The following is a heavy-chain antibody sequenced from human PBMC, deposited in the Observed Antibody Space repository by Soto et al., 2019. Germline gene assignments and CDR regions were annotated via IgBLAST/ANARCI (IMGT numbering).Heavy chain of an antibody. Sequence: PGGSLRLSCAASGFTFSNSRMSWVRQAPGKGLEWVGRIKRKTDGGTTDYAAPGKGRFTISRDDSKNTLYLQMNSLKTEDTAVYYCTTECANGVCFHYYFDYGGQGTLVTVSS. D-gene: IGHD2-8*01. CDR2: IKRKTDGGTT. J-gene: IGHJ4*02. CDR3: TTECANGVCFHYYFDY. CDR1: GFTFSNSR. V-gene: IGHV3-15*01.